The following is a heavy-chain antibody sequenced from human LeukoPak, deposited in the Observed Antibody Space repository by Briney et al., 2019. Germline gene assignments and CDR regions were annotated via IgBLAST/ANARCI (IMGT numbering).Heavy chain of an antibody. CDR3: ARASVVPAAAWYYYGMDV. CDR1: GGSISSYY. V-gene: IGHV4-4*07. D-gene: IGHD2-2*01. CDR2: IYTSGST. Sequence: SETLSLTCTVSGGSISSYYWSWIRQPAGKGLEWIGRIYTSGSTNYNPSLKSRVTMSADTSKNQFSLKLSSVTAADTAVYYRARASVVPAAAWYYYGMDVWGQGTTVTVSS. J-gene: IGHJ6*02.